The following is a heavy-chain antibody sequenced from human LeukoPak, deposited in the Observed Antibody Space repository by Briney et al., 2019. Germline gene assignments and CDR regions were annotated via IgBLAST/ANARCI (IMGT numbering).Heavy chain of an antibody. CDR3: AKGTSSLNYDAFDI. Sequence: GGSLRLSCAASGLNFSSFGVNWVRQGPGKGLEWVSGISFIISTWSADSVKGRFTISRDNSKNTVYLQMNSLRDDDTAVYYCAKGTSSLNYDAFDIWGQGTLVTVSS. D-gene: IGHD6-19*01. CDR1: GLNFSSFG. J-gene: IGHJ3*02. CDR2: ISFIIST. V-gene: IGHV3-23*01.